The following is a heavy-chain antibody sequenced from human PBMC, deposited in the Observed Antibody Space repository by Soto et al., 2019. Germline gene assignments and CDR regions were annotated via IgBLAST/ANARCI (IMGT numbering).Heavy chain of an antibody. J-gene: IGHJ5*02. Sequence: QVQLVESGGGVVQPGRSLRLSCAASGFTFSSYGMHWVRQAPGKGLEWVAVISYDGSNKYYADSVEGRFTISRDNSKNTLYLQMNSLRAEDTAVYYCAKGDYGDYGWFDPWGQGTLVTVSS. CDR1: GFTFSSYG. CDR2: ISYDGSNK. D-gene: IGHD4-17*01. CDR3: AKGDYGDYGWFDP. V-gene: IGHV3-30*18.